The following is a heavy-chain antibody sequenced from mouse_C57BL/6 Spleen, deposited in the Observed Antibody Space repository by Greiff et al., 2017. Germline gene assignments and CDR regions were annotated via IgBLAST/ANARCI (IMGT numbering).Heavy chain of an antibody. CDR1: GYTFTSYW. J-gene: IGHJ2*01. CDR3: ARRYYGSAGYFDY. V-gene: IGHV1-50*01. Sequence: VQLQQPGAELVKPGASVKLSCKASGYTFTSYWMQWVKQRPGQGLEWIGEIDPSDSYTNYNQKFKGKATLTVDTSSSTAYMQLSSLTSEDSAVYYCARRYYGSAGYFDYWGQGTTLTVSS. CDR2: IDPSDSYT. D-gene: IGHD1-2*01.